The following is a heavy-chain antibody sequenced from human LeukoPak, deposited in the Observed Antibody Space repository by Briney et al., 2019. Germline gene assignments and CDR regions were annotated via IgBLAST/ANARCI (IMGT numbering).Heavy chain of an antibody. CDR2: ISGRGNNT. D-gene: IGHD6-13*01. CDR1: GFTFSTYA. Sequence: GGSLRLSCAASGFTFSTYAMSWVRQAPGKGLEWVSSISGRGNNTYYADSVKGRFTISTDNSKNTLHLQMNSLRAEDTAIYYCARAYSSSWYDYWGQGTLVTVSS. CDR3: ARAYSSSWYDY. V-gene: IGHV3-23*01. J-gene: IGHJ4*02.